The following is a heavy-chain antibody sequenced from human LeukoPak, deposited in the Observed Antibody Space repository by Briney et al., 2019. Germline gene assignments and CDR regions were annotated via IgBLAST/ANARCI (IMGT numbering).Heavy chain of an antibody. J-gene: IGHJ4*02. Sequence: ASVKVSCKASGYTFTGYYMHWVRRAPGQGLEWMGWINPNSGGTNYAQKFQGRVTMTRDTSISTAYMELSRLRSDDTAVYYCARVGVLSAYCGGDCYLVNWGQGTLVTVSS. CDR3: ARVGVLSAYCGGDCYLVN. V-gene: IGHV1-2*02. CDR2: INPNSGGT. CDR1: GYTFTGYY. D-gene: IGHD2-21*02.